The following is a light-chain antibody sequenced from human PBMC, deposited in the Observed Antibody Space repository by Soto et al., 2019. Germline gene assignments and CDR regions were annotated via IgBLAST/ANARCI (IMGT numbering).Light chain of an antibody. CDR3: QQRSNWPPLT. CDR1: QSVNSY. J-gene: IGKJ4*01. CDR2: DAS. Sequence: EIVLTQSPATLSLSPGERATLSCRASQSVNSYLAWYQQKPGQAPRLLLYDASTRATGIPARFSGSGSGTDFTLTISSLEPEDFAVYYWQQRSNWPPLTFGGGTKVEIK. V-gene: IGKV3-11*01.